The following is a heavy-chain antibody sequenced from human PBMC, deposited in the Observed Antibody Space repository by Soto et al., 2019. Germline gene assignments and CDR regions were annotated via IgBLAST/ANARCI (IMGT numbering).Heavy chain of an antibody. V-gene: IGHV3-23*01. Sequence: GGSLRLSCAASGFTFNNSAMTWVRQAPGQGLEWVASISENGGSRGGTYYADSVKGRFTISRDNSKNTLYLQVDSLTGADTAVYYCASAKAVVIAPLGIWGQGALVTVSS. CDR2: ISENGGSRGGT. D-gene: IGHD2-21*01. CDR3: ASAKAVVIAPLGI. J-gene: IGHJ3*02. CDR1: GFTFNNSA.